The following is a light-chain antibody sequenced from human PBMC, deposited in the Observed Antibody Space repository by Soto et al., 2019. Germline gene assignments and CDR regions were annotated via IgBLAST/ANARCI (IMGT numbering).Light chain of an antibody. CDR1: QSVRSSY. V-gene: IGKV3-20*01. J-gene: IGKJ1*01. CDR2: GAS. CDR3: QQYGSSAWT. Sequence: EIELTQSPGTLSLSPEEKTTLSCRASQSVRSSYLAWYQQKPGQAPRLLIYGASSRASGVPDRFSGSGSGTDFTLTFSRLEPEDFAVYYCQQYGSSAWTFGQGTKVDIK.